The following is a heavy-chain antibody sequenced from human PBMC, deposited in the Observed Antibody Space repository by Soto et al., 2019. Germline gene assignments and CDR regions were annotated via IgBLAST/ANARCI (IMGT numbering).Heavy chain of an antibody. J-gene: IGHJ4*01. D-gene: IGHD1-20*01. Sequence: GGSLRLSCAASGFTFSNFEMHWVRQAPGKGLEWVSAISGSGGSTYYADSVKGRFTISRDNSKNTLYLQMNSLRAEDTAVYYCAKDSKTITGTPRFDYWGQGTLVTVSS. CDR1: GFTFSNFE. CDR3: AKDSKTITGTPRFDY. V-gene: IGHV3-23*01. CDR2: ISGSGGST.